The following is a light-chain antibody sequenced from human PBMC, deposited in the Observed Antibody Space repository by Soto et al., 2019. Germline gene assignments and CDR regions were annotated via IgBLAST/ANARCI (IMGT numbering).Light chain of an antibody. V-gene: IGLV2-8*01. CDR3: NSYAGSNNYVV. CDR1: SSNVGGYNY. J-gene: IGLJ2*01. Sequence: QSVLTQPPSASGSPGQSVTISCTGTSSNVGGYNYVSWYQQHTGKAPKLMIDDVSKRPSGVPDRFAGSKSGNTASLTVSGLEAEDEADYYCNSYAGSNNYVVLGGGTQLTVL. CDR2: DVS.